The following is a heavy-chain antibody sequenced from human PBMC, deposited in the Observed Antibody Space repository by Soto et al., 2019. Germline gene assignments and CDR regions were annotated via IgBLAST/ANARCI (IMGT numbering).Heavy chain of an antibody. D-gene: IGHD2-15*01. CDR2: IWYDGSNK. CDR3: ARDQGGDCSGSSCYVSSYYYYGMDV. CDR1: GFTFSSYG. Sequence: GGSLRLSCAASGFTFSSYGMHWVRQAPGKGLEWVAVIWYDGSNKYYADSVKGRFTISRDNSKNTLYLQMNSLRAEDTAVYYCARDQGGDCSGSSCYVSSYYYYGMDVWGQGTTVTVSS. J-gene: IGHJ6*02. V-gene: IGHV3-33*01.